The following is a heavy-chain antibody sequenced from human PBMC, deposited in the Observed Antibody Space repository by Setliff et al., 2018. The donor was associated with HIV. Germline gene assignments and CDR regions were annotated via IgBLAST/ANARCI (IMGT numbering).Heavy chain of an antibody. J-gene: IGHJ4*02. D-gene: IGHD2-8*01. V-gene: IGHV3-20*04. CDR2: INWNGGST. CDR1: GFTFDDYD. Sequence: PGGSLRLSCAASGFTFDDYDMSWVRQGQGKGLEWVSGINWNGGSTYYLGSVKGRFTISRDNAKNSLYLQMTDMRAEDTALYYCVPETNTFVYWGPGTLVTVSS. CDR3: VPETNTFVY.